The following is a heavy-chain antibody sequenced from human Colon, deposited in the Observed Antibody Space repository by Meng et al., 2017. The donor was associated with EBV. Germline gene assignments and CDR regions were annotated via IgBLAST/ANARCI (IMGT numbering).Heavy chain of an antibody. CDR3: ARVSSGWDYFDY. CDR2: IYYSGST. V-gene: IGHV4-31*03. CDR1: GGSVSSGGYY. D-gene: IGHD6-19*01. Sequence: QVQLQESGPRLVKPSQTLALTCNVSGGSVSSGGYYWTWICQHPGKGLEWFGHIYYSGSTFYNPSLKRRVIISIDTSKNQFSLNLRSVTAADTAVYYCARVSSGWDYFDYWGQGTLVTVSS. J-gene: IGHJ4*02.